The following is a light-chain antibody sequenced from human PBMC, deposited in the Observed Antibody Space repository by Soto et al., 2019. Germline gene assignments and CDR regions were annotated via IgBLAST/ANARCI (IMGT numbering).Light chain of an antibody. CDR2: AAS. J-gene: IGKJ4*01. V-gene: IGKV1-9*01. CDR1: QGISSY. Sequence: DTQLTQSPSFLSASVGDRVTITCRASQGISSYLAWYQQKPGKAPKLLIYAASTLQSGVPSRFSGSGSGTEFTLAISSLQPEDFATYYCQQLNTYPLTFGGGTKLEIK. CDR3: QQLNTYPLT.